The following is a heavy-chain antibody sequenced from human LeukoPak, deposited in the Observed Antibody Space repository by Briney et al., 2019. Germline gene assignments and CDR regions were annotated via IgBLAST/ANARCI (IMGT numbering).Heavy chain of an antibody. J-gene: IGHJ4*02. Sequence: SETLSLTCAVYGGSFSGYYWSWLRQPPGKGLEWIGEINHSGSTNYNPSLKSRVTISVDTSKNQFSLKLSSVTAADTAVYYCARGSEVFWSGYSFFDYWGQGTLVTVSS. CDR2: INHSGST. D-gene: IGHD3-3*01. V-gene: IGHV4-34*01. CDR3: ARGSEVFWSGYSFFDY. CDR1: GGSFSGYY.